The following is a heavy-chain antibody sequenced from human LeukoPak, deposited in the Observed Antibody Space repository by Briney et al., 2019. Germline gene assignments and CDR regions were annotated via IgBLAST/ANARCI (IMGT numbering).Heavy chain of an antibody. V-gene: IGHV3-21*01. Sequence: NPGGSLRLSCAASGFTFSSYSMTWVRQAPGKGLEWVSSISSSSSYIYYADSVKGRFTISRDNAKNSLYLQMNSLRAEDTAVYYCARDWFVVVPAAITENYYYGMDVWGQGTTVTVSS. CDR1: GFTFSSYS. D-gene: IGHD2-2*01. J-gene: IGHJ6*02. CDR2: ISSSSSYI. CDR3: ARDWFVVVPAAITENYYYGMDV.